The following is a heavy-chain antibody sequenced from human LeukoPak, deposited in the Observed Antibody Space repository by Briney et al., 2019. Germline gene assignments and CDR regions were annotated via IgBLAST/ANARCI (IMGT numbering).Heavy chain of an antibody. Sequence: GGSLRLSCTASGFTFSSYAMSWVRQAPGKGLEWVSAISGSGGSTYYADSVKGRFTISRDNSKNTLYLQMNSLRAEDTAVYYCAKDRIIVGATFFDYWGQGTLVTVSS. CDR2: ISGSGGST. V-gene: IGHV3-23*01. D-gene: IGHD1-26*01. J-gene: IGHJ4*02. CDR1: GFTFSSYA. CDR3: AKDRIIVGATFFDY.